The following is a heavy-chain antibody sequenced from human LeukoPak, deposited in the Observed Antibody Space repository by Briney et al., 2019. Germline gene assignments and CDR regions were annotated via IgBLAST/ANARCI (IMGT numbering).Heavy chain of an antibody. J-gene: IGHJ4*02. CDR3: ASGEYSSSWGSLDY. V-gene: IGHV3-53*01. CDR2: IYSGGST. CDR1: GFTVSSNY. D-gene: IGHD6-13*01. Sequence: PGGSLRLSCAASGFTVSSNYMSWVRQAPGKGLEWVSVIYSGGSTYYADSVKGRFTISRDNSKNTLYLQMNSLRAEDTAVYYCASGEYSSSWGSLDYWGQGTLVTVSS.